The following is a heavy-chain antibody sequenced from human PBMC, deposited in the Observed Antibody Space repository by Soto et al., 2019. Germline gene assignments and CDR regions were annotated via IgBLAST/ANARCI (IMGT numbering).Heavy chain of an antibody. V-gene: IGHV1-2*02. CDR1: GYTFTGYY. J-gene: IGHJ6*02. D-gene: IGHD1-1*01. CDR2: INPNSGGT. Sequence: QVQLVQSGAEVKKPGASVKVSCKASGYTFTGYYMHWVRQAPGQGLEWMGWINPNSGGTNYAQKFQGRVTMTRDTSISTDYMELSRLRSDDTAVYYCARASGTTGTTRYYYYGMDVWGQGTTVTVSS. CDR3: ARASGTTGTTRYYYYGMDV.